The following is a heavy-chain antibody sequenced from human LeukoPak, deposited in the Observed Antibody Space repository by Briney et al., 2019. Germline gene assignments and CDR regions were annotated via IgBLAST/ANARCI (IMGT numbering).Heavy chain of an antibody. CDR1: GGSFSGYY. V-gene: IGHV4-34*01. CDR3: ASRGPYDFWSGYRTTPPLDY. Sequence: SETLSLTCAVYGGSFSGYYWSWIRQPPGKGLEWIGEINHSGSTNYNPSLKSRVTISVDTSKNQFSLKLSSVTAADTAVYYCASRGPYDFWSGYRTTPPLDYWGQGTLVTVSS. J-gene: IGHJ4*02. D-gene: IGHD3-3*01. CDR2: INHSGST.